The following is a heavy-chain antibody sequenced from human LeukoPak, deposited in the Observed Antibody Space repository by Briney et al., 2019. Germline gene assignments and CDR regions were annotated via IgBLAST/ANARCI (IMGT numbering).Heavy chain of an antibody. CDR2: ISCYNGDT. CDR3: AISIEYFQH. V-gene: IGHV1-18*01. D-gene: IGHD2/OR15-2a*01. CDR1: GYPFSSHG. Sequence: GASVKVSCKASGYPFSSHGITWVRQAPGQGLEWMGWISCYNGDTHYAQNFQGRVTMTTDKFTSTAYMELRSLRSDDTAVYYCAISIEYFQHWGQGTLVTVSS. J-gene: IGHJ1*01.